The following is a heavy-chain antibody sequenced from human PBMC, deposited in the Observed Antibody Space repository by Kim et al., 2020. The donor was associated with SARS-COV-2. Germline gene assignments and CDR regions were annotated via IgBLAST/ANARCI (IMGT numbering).Heavy chain of an antibody. Sequence: GGSLRLSCAASGFTFSSYAMSWVRQAPGKGLEWVSAISGSGGSTYYADSVEGRFTISRDNSKNTLYLQMNSLRAEDTAVYYCAKGRGYSGYGGFDYWGQGTLVTVSS. D-gene: IGHD5-12*01. J-gene: IGHJ4*02. V-gene: IGHV3-23*01. CDR1: GFTFSSYA. CDR2: ISGSGGST. CDR3: AKGRGYSGYGGFDY.